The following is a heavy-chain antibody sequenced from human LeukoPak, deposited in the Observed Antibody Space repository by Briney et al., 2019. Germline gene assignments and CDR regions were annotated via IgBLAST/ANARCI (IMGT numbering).Heavy chain of an antibody. CDR2: INPNSGGT. D-gene: IGHD2-2*02. V-gene: IGHV1-2*02. CDR1: GYTFTGYY. J-gene: IGHJ4*02. Sequence: ASVKVSCKASGYTFTGYYMHWVRQAPGQGLEWMGWINPNSGGTNYAQKFQGRVTMTRDTSISTAYMELSRLRSDDTAVYYCAREQGYCSSTSCYRESHFDYWGQGTLVTVSS. CDR3: AREQGYCSSTSCYRESHFDY.